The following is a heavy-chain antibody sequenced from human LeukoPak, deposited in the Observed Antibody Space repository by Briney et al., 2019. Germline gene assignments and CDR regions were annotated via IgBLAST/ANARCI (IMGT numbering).Heavy chain of an antibody. CDR3: ASLPYSTANWFDP. CDR1: GGTFSSYA. V-gene: IGHV1-69*05. J-gene: IGHJ5*02. D-gene: IGHD6-13*01. Sequence: ASVKVSCKASGGTFSSYAISWVRQAPGQGLEWMGGIIPIFGTANYAQKFQGRVTMTTDTSTSTAYMELRSLRSDDTAVYYCASLPYSTANWFDPWGQGTLVTVSS. CDR2: IIPIFGTA.